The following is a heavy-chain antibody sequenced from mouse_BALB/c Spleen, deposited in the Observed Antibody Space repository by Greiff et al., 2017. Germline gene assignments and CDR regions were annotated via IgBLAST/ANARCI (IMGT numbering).Heavy chain of an antibody. CDR1: GFTFSSFG. CDR3: ARHDGYYGGFAY. CDR2: ISSGSSTI. J-gene: IGHJ3*01. D-gene: IGHD2-3*01. Sequence: EVKLVESGGGLVQPGGSRKLSCAASGFTFSSFGMHWVRQAPEKGLAWVAYISSGSSTIYYADTVKGRFTISRDNPKNTLFLQMTSLRSEDTAMYYCARHDGYYGGFAYWGQGTLVTVAA. V-gene: IGHV5-17*02.